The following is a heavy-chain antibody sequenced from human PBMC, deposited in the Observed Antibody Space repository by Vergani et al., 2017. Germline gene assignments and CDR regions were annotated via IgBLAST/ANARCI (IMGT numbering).Heavy chain of an antibody. Sequence: QVQLQESGPGLVKPSQTLSLTCTVSGGYINSHNYYWSWIRQPAGKGLEWIGRIHTSGSTNYNPSLKSRVTMSEDTSKNQFSLNLTSVTAADTAVYFCARGSCLGGSCYKPRFDYWGQGILVTVSS. CDR2: IHTSGST. CDR1: GGYINSHNYY. CDR3: ARGSCLGGSCYKPRFDY. D-gene: IGHD2-15*01. V-gene: IGHV4-61*02. J-gene: IGHJ4*02.